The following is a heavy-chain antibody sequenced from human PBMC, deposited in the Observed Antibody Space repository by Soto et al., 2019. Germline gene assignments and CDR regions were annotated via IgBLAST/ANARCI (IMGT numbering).Heavy chain of an antibody. CDR1: GYSFSTYG. D-gene: IGHD4-17*01. CDR2: VNTNNGNT. CDR3: ARDDYGHYGY. J-gene: IGHJ4*02. V-gene: IGHV1-18*01. Sequence: QVQLVQSGAEVKKPGASVKVSCKASGYSFSTYGFSWVRQAPGQGLEWMGWVNTNNGNTNCTQKFQGRLTMTTDTSTSTAYMELKSLRSDDSAVYYCARDDYGHYGYWGQGTLVTVSS.